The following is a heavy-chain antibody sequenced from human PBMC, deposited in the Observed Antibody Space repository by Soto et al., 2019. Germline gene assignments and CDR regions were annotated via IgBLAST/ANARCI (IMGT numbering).Heavy chain of an antibody. CDR1: GFSFSTYA. D-gene: IGHD2-2*01. CDR3: AKWTDTVVEAALAGGAFDI. CDR2: ISASGATT. Sequence: EVQLLESGGNLVQPGGSLRLSCAASGFSFSTYALTWVRQVPGKGLEWVPGISASGATTYYADSVKGRFTISRDNSKNTVFLHMTSLRAEDTALYYCAKWTDTVVEAALAGGAFDIWGQGTTVTVSS. V-gene: IGHV3-23*01. J-gene: IGHJ3*02.